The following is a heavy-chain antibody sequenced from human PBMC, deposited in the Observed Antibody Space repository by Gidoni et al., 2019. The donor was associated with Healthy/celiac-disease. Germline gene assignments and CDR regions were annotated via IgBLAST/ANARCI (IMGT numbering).Heavy chain of an antibody. D-gene: IGHD3-3*01. CDR2: ISSSGSTI. Sequence: EVQLVESGGGLVQPGGSLRLSCAASGFTFSSYEMNWVRQAPGKGLEWVSYISSSGSTIYYADSVKGRFTISRDNAKNSLYLQMNSLRAEDTAVYYCASFPISDYYDFWSGYTSAEYFQHWGQGTLVTVSS. J-gene: IGHJ1*01. CDR1: GFTFSSYE. CDR3: ASFPISDYYDFWSGYTSAEYFQH. V-gene: IGHV3-48*03.